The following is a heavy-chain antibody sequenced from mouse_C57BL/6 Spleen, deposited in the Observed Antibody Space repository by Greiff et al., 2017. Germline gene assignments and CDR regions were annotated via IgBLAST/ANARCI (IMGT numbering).Heavy chain of an antibody. Sequence: QVQLQQPGAELVRPGTSVKLSCKASGYTFTSYWMHWVKQRPGQGLEWIGVIDPSDSYTNYNQKFKGKATMTVDTSSSPAYMQLSSLTSEDSAVYYCARQFYYGYDAGFAYWGQGTLVTVSA. CDR3: ARQFYYGYDAGFAY. J-gene: IGHJ3*01. CDR2: IDPSDSYT. CDR1: GYTFTSYW. D-gene: IGHD2-2*01. V-gene: IGHV1-59*01.